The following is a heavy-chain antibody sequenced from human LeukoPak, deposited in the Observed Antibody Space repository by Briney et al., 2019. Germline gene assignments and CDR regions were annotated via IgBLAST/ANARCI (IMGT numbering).Heavy chain of an antibody. J-gene: IGHJ6*03. V-gene: IGHV5-51*01. Sequence: GESLKISCQGSGYSFTSYWIGWVRQMPGKGLEWMGIIYPGDSDTRYSPSFQGQVTISADKSISTAYLQWSSLKASDTAMYYCARQRKQWLVEGYYYYMDVWGKGTTVTISS. D-gene: IGHD6-19*01. CDR1: GYSFTSYW. CDR3: ARQRKQWLVEGYYYYMDV. CDR2: IYPGDSDT.